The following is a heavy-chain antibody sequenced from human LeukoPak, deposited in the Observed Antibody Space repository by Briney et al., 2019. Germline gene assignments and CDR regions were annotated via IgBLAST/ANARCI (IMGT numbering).Heavy chain of an antibody. V-gene: IGHV3-21*01. Sequence: GGSLRLSCAASGFTFSDYSMSWVRQAPGKGLEWVSYISSSSSYIYYADSVRGRFTISRDNAKNSLYLQMNSLRAEDTAVYYCAKDTAYSGSPQGCFDYWGQGTLVTVSS. CDR1: GFTFSDYS. D-gene: IGHD1-26*01. CDR2: ISSSSSYI. CDR3: AKDTAYSGSPQGCFDY. J-gene: IGHJ4*02.